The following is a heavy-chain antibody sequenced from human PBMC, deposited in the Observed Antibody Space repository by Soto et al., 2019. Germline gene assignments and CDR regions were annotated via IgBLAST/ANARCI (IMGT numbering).Heavy chain of an antibody. Sequence: GGSLRLSCAASGFTFSSYAMSWVRQAPGKGLEWVSAISGSGGSTYYADSGKGRFTISRDNSKNTLYLQMNSLRAEDTAVYYCAKGVGQLVKEYFQHWGQGTLVTVSS. J-gene: IGHJ1*01. D-gene: IGHD6-6*01. CDR3: AKGVGQLVKEYFQH. CDR2: ISGSGGST. V-gene: IGHV3-23*01. CDR1: GFTFSSYA.